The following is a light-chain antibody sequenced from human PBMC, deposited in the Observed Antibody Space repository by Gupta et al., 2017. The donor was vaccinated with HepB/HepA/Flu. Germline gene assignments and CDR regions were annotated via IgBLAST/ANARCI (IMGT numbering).Light chain of an antibody. CDR3: GTWDSSLSAWV. J-gene: IGLJ3*02. CDR1: SSNIGKYY. Sequence: QSVLTQPPSVSAAPGQKVTISCSGSSSNIGKYYVSWYHQLPGTAPKLLIYENNKRPSGIPDRFSGSKSGTSATLGITGLQTGDEADYYCGTWDSSLSAWVFGGGTKLTVL. V-gene: IGLV1-51*01. CDR2: ENN.